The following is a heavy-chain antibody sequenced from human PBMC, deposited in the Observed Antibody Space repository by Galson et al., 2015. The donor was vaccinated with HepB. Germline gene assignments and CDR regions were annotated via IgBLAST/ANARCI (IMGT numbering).Heavy chain of an antibody. CDR3: AKEIREGYYDSSGYYYFDWYFDL. V-gene: IGHV3-30*18. CDR2: ISYDGSNK. CDR1: GFTFNTHS. J-gene: IGHJ2*01. D-gene: IGHD3-22*01. Sequence: SLRLSCAASGFTFNTHSMNWVRQAPGKGLEWVAVISYDGSNKYYADSVKGRFTISRDNSKNTLYLQMNSLRAEDTAVYYCAKEIREGYYDSSGYYYFDWYFDLWGRGTLVTVSS.